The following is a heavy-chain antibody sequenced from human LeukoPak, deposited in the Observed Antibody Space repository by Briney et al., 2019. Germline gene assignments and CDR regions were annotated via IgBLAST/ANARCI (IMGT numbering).Heavy chain of an antibody. CDR3: AGHYYDSSGYVDY. CDR2: IYYSGST. CDR1: GGSISSYY. D-gene: IGHD3-22*01. V-gene: IGHV4-59*06. J-gene: IGHJ4*02. Sequence: SETLSLTFTVSGGSISSYYWSWIRQPPGKGLEWIGYIYYSGSTYYNPSLKSRVTISVDTSKNQFSLKLSSVTAADTAVYYCAGHYYDSSGYVDYWGQGTLVTVSS.